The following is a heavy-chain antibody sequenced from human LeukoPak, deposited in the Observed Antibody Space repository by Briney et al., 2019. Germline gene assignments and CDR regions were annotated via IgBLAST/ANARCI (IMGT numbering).Heavy chain of an antibody. D-gene: IGHD3-10*01. CDR3: ASYYGSGSYQSPLYYYYYGMDV. V-gene: IGHV1-8*01. Sequence: ASVKVSCKASGYTFTSYDINWVRQATGQGLEWMGRMNPNSGNTGYAQKFQGRVTMTRNTSISTAYMELSSLRSEDTAVYYCASYYGSGSYQSPLYYYYYGMDVWGQGTTVTVSS. J-gene: IGHJ6*02. CDR2: MNPNSGNT. CDR1: GYTFTSYD.